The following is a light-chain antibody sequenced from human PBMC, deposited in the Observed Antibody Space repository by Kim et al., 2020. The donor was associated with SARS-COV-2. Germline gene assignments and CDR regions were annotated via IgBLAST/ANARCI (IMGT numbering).Light chain of an antibody. CDR1: SLRNYY. V-gene: IGLV3-19*01. J-gene: IGLJ2*01. CDR2: GKN. CDR3: DSRDSSGSHVV. Sequence: SSELTQDPAVSVALGQTVRITCQGDSLRNYYAAWYQKKPGQAPVVVIYGKNNRPSGIPDRFSGSASGNTASLTITGAQAEDEADYYCDSRDSSGSHVVFGGGTKVTVL.